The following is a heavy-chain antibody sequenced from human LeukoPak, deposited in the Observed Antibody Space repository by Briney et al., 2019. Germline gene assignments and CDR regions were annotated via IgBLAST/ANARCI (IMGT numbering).Heavy chain of an antibody. J-gene: IGHJ4*02. CDR2: INSDGSRT. V-gene: IGHV3-74*01. D-gene: IGHD1-26*01. CDR1: GFTFSSYW. Sequence: GGSLRLSCAASGFTFSSYWMHWVRQAPGKGLVWVSRINSDGSRTSHADSVKGRFTISRDNAKNTLYLQMNSLRAEDTAVYYCARGDLVGAKSLDYWGQGTLVTVSS. CDR3: ARGDLVGAKSLDY.